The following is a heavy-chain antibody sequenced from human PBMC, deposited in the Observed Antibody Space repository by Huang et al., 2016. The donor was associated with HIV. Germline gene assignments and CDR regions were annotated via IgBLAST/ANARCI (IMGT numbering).Heavy chain of an antibody. J-gene: IGHJ4*02. CDR2: ISSSSSYI. V-gene: IGHV3-21*01. CDR1: GFTFSSYS. D-gene: IGHD3-3*01. Sequence: EVQLVESGGGLVKPGGSLRLSCAASGFTFSSYSMNWVRQAPGKGLECVSSISSSSSYIYYADSVKGRCTISRDNAKNSLYLQMNSLRAEETAVYYCARAVPTPNRFGVGGFDYWGQGTLVTVSS. CDR3: ARAVPTPNRFGVGGFDY.